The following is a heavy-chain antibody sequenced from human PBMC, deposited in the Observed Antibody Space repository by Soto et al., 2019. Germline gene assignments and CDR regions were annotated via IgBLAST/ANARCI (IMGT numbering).Heavy chain of an antibody. Sequence: EVQLVESGGGLVQPGGSLRLSCAASGFTFSSYSMNWVRQAPGKGLEWVSYISSSSSTIYYADSVKGRFTISRDTAKNSLYLRMNSLRAEATAVYYCARVGYYYDSSGVSYWGQGTLVTVSS. J-gene: IGHJ4*02. CDR3: ARVGYYYDSSGVSY. V-gene: IGHV3-48*01. D-gene: IGHD3-22*01. CDR2: ISSSSSTI. CDR1: GFTFSSYS.